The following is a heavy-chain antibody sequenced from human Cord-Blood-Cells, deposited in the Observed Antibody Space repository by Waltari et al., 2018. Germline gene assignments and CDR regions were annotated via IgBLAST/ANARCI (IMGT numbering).Heavy chain of an antibody. CDR2: IYYIGST. CDR1: GGSISSSY. V-gene: IGHV4-59*01. D-gene: IGHD7-27*01. J-gene: IGHJ3*02. Sequence: QVQLQESGPGLVKPSATLSLTCTVSGGSISSSYWSWIRQPPGKGLEWIGYIYYIGSTNYNPSLKSRVTISVDTSKNQFSLKLSSVTAADTAVYYCASSVTGDAFDIWGQGTMVTVSS. CDR3: ASSVTGDAFDI.